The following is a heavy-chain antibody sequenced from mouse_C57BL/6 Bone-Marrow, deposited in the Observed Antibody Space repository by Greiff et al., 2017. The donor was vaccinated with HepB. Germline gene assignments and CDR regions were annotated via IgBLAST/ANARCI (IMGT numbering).Heavy chain of an antibody. Sequence: VQLQQPGAELVMPGASVKLSCKASGYTFTSYWMHWVKQRPGQGLEWIGEIDPSDSYTNYNQKFKGKSTLTVDKSSSTAYMQLSSLTSEDSAVYYCARDGYYSQRFYYAMDYWGQGTSVTVSS. J-gene: IGHJ4*01. CDR2: IDPSDSYT. V-gene: IGHV1-69*01. CDR1: GYTFTSYW. CDR3: ARDGYYSQRFYYAMDY. D-gene: IGHD2-12*01.